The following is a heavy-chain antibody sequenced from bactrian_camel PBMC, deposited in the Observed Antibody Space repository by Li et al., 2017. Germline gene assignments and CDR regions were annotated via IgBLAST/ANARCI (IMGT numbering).Heavy chain of an antibody. CDR3: AAAEAGWRGSVLMDLTTLT. Sequence: HVQLVESGGGSVQTGGSLRLSCAVSLNPTSDYCLGWIRQAPGKEREGVAAMYTGFGGGNIYYDDSVKGRFTISQDNSENTLFLQMNVLRPEDTAMYYSAAAEAGWRGSVLMDLTTLTGARGPRSPSP. CDR1: LNPTSDYC. D-gene: IGHD5*01. J-gene: IGHJ4*01. V-gene: IGHV3S1*01. CDR2: MYTGFGGGNI.